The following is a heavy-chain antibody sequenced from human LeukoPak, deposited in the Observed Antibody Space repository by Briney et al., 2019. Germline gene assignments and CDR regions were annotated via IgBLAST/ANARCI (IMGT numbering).Heavy chain of an antibody. CDR1: GGTFSSYA. Sequence: SVKVSCKASGGTFSSYAISWVRQAPGQGLEWMGGIIPIFGTANYAQKFQGRVTITADESTSTAYMELSSPRSEDTAVHYCARYIRASWHSVSWFDPWGQGTLVTVSS. CDR2: IIPIFGTA. V-gene: IGHV1-69*13. J-gene: IGHJ5*02. D-gene: IGHD1-14*01. CDR3: ARYIRASWHSVSWFDP.